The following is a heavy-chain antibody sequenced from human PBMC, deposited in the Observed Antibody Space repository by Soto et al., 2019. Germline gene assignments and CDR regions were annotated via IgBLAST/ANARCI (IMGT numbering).Heavy chain of an antibody. J-gene: IGHJ4*02. CDR2: IKHDGSGK. CDR3: ARDSLIAAGGSDC. Sequence: EVQLVESGGGLVQPGGSLRLSCAASGFTFNNYWMSWVRQAPGKGLEWVANIKHDGSGKYYGDSMKGRFTISRDNAKNSLYLQMSSLRVEDTAVYYCARDSLIAAGGSDCWGQGILVTVSS. CDR1: GFTFNNYW. D-gene: IGHD6-13*01. V-gene: IGHV3-7*01.